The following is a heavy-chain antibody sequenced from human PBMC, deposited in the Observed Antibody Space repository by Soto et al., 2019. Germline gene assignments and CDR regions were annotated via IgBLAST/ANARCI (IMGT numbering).Heavy chain of an antibody. Sequence: SETLSLTCTVSGGPISSGGYYWSWIRQHPGKGLEWIGYIYYSGSTYYNPSLKSRVTISVDTSKNQFSLKLSSVAAADTAVYYCARDRGWSRVHYVYYYYGMDVWGQGTTVTVSS. CDR3: ARDRGWSRVHYVYYYYGMDV. J-gene: IGHJ6*02. CDR2: IYYSGST. V-gene: IGHV4-31*03. D-gene: IGHD1-1*01. CDR1: GGPISSGGYY.